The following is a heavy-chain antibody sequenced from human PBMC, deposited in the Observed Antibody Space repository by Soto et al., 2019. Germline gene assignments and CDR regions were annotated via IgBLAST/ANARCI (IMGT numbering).Heavy chain of an antibody. CDR3: ATGGGSSWYWLLNY. CDR2: ISTSSSYI. Sequence: EVQLVESGGGLVKPGGSLRLSCAASGFTFRSYSMNWVRQAPGKGLEWVSSISTSSSYIYYADSVKGRFTISRDNDKNSLYLQVNSLRAEDTAVYYCATGGGSSWYWLLNYWGQGTLVTVSS. V-gene: IGHV3-21*01. J-gene: IGHJ4*02. D-gene: IGHD6-13*01. CDR1: GFTFRSYS.